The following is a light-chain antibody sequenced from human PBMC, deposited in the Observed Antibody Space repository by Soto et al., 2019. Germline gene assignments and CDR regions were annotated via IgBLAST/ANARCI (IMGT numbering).Light chain of an antibody. CDR1: QAVPNN. CDR3: QQVKTYPRT. J-gene: IGKJ4*01. CDR2: EES. Sequence: QSPSFLSASVGDRVTITCRPSQAVPNNMAWYQQKPGKPPKLLIYEESTLHSGVPSRFSGRKSGTQFTLTIDSLQPEDFATYYCQQVKTYPRTFGGRTKVDIK. V-gene: IGKV1-9*01.